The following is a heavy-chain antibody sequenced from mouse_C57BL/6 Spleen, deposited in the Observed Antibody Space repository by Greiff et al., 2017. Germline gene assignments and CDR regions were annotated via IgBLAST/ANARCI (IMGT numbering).Heavy chain of an antibody. CDR1: GYTFNDYN. Sequence: VQLKESGPELVKPGASVKIPCTASGYTFNDYNMDWVKQSHGKSLEWIGDINTNNGGTIYNQKFKGKATLTVDKSSSTTYIGLRSLTSEDTAVYSCARSFYYGSSGYYFDYWGQGTTLTVSS. V-gene: IGHV1-18*01. CDR2: INTNNGGT. CDR3: ARSFYYGSSGYYFDY. D-gene: IGHD1-1*01. J-gene: IGHJ2*01.